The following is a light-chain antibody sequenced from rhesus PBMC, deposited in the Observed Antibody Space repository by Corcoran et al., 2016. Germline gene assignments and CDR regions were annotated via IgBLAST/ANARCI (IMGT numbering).Light chain of an antibody. J-gene: IGKJ3*01. CDR2: DAS. CDR3: QQHNSYPFT. CDR1: QGISKY. V-gene: IGKV1-33*02. Sequence: DIQMTQSPSSLSASVGDTVTITCQASQGISKYLAWYQQKPGKAPKLLIYDASNLQSGVPSRFSGSGCGTEFTLTISSPQPEDFATYYCQQHNSYPFTFGPGTKLDIK.